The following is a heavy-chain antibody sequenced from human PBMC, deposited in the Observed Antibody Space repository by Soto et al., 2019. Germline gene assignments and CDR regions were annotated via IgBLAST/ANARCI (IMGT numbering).Heavy chain of an antibody. CDR1: GYTFTSYG. D-gene: IGHD2-2*01. CDR3: ARADSSTSCSDIDY. J-gene: IGHJ4*02. V-gene: IGHV1-18*01. CDR2: ISAYNGNT. Sequence: ASVKVSCKASGYTFTSYGISWVRQAPGQGLEWMGWISAYNGNTNYAQKLQGRVTMTTDTSTSTAYMELRSLRSDDTAVYYCARADSSTSCSDIDYWGQGTLVTVSS.